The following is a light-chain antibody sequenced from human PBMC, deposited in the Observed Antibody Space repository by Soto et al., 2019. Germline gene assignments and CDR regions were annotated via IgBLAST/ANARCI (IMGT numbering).Light chain of an antibody. V-gene: IGKV3-15*01. CDR2: GAS. CDR1: QSVGSN. Sequence: EVVMTQSAATLSVSPGGRVILSCRASQSVGSNLGWYQQKPGQAPRLLIYGASTRATGIPARFSGDGSGTEFTLTISSLQSEDSAVYYCQQYNNWPLTFGGGTKVEIK. CDR3: QQYNNWPLT. J-gene: IGKJ4*01.